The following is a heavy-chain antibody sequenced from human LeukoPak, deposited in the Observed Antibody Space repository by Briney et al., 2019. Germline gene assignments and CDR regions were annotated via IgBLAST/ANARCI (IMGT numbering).Heavy chain of an antibody. CDR2: IYPGDSDA. CDR3: TRHPMGGYYDASGAPMDAFDL. J-gene: IGHJ3*01. CDR1: GFRFSNYC. D-gene: IGHD3-22*01. Sequence: GESLKISCKASGFRFSNYCIGWVRQMPGKGLEWMGIIYPGDSDARYSPSSRGQVTVSADKSISTVYLQWSSLKASDTAMYYCTRHPMGGYYDASGAPMDAFDLWGQGTMVTVSS. V-gene: IGHV5-51*01.